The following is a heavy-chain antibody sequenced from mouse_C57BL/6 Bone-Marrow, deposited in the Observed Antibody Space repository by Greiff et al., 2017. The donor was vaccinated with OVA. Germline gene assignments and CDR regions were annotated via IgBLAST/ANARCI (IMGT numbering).Heavy chain of an antibody. J-gene: IGHJ3*01. CDR1: GYTFTDSN. CDR3: ARSGGSDY. Sequence: VQLQQSGPELVKPGASVKIPCKASGYTFTDSNMDWVKQSHGKSLEWIGDINPNNGGTNYNQKFKGKATLTEDKSSNTSYIELRSLTSEDTTVYYCARSGGSDYWGQGTLVTVSA. V-gene: IGHV1-18*01. CDR2: INPNNGGT. D-gene: IGHD1-1*01.